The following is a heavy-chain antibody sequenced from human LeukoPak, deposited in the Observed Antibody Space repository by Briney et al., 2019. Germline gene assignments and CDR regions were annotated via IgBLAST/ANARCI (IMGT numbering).Heavy chain of an antibody. CDR1: GFTFSSYA. V-gene: IGHV3-30-3*01. CDR2: ISYDGSNK. CDR3: ARRLALDY. Sequence: PGGSLRLSCAVSGFTFSSYAMHWVRQAPGKGLEWVAVISYDGSNKYYADSVKGRFTISRDNSKNTLYLQMNSLRAEDTAVYYCARRLALDYWGQGTLVTVSS. J-gene: IGHJ4*02. D-gene: IGHD6-25*01.